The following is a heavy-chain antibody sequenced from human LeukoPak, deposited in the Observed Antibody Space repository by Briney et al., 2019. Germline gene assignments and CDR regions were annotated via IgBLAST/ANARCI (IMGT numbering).Heavy chain of an antibody. V-gene: IGHV1-46*01. D-gene: IGHD4-23*01. CDR2: INPSGGST. CDR1: GYTFTSYY. CDR3: ARGPGYGGNPDY. Sequence: GASVTVSCKASGYTFTSYYMHWVWQAPGQGLEWMGIINPSGGSTSYAQEFQGRVTMTRDLSTSTVYMELSSLRSEDTAVYYCARGPGYGGNPDYWGQGTLVTVSS. J-gene: IGHJ4*02.